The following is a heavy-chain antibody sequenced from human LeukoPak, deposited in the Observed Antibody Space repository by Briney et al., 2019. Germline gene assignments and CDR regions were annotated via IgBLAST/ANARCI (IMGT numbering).Heavy chain of an antibody. J-gene: IGHJ3*02. CDR1: GFTFDDYA. CDR3: AKSHSSGWYGLDDAFDI. V-gene: IGHV3-9*03. Sequence: PGRSLRLSCAASGFTFDDYAMHWVRQAPGKGLEWVSGISWNSGSIGYADSVKGRFTISRDNAKNSLYLQMNSLRAEDMALYYCAKSHSSGWYGLDDAFDIWGQGTMVTVSS. CDR2: ISWNSGSI. D-gene: IGHD6-19*01.